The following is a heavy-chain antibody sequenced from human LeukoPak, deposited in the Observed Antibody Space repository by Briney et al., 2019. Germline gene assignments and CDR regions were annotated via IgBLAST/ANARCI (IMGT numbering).Heavy chain of an antibody. CDR3: ARELPDVLTGYSDNAFDI. J-gene: IGHJ3*02. CDR2: IKQDGSDT. CDR1: GLHFTSYW. D-gene: IGHD3-9*01. Sequence: SGGSLRLSCAVSGLHFTSYWMTWVRQAPGKGLEWIGNIKQDGSDTNYVDSVKGRFTISRDNAKRLLFLQMNSLRAEDTAVYYCARELPDVLTGYSDNAFDIWGQGTMVTVSS. V-gene: IGHV3-7*03.